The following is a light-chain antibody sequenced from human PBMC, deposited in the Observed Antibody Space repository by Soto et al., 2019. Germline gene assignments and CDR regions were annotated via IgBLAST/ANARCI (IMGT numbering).Light chain of an antibody. V-gene: IGKV4-1*01. J-gene: IGKJ3*01. CDR1: QSVLYRSNNYNY. Sequence: DIVMTQSPDSLAVSLGERATINCKSSQSVLYRSNNYNYLAWYQQTPGQPPKLLIYWASTRESGVPDRFNGSGSGTDFTLTISSLQAEDGAVYYCQQYYSTPFTFGPGTKVDIK. CDR2: WAS. CDR3: QQYYSTPFT.